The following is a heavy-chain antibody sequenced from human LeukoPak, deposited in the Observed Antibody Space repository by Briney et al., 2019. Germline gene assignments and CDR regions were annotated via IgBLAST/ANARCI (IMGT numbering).Heavy chain of an antibody. J-gene: IGHJ4*02. CDR2: IKQDGSEK. V-gene: IGHV3-7*01. CDR3: ARDRGYCSGGTCYPVYFDY. CDR1: GFTFRSYW. D-gene: IGHD2-15*01. Sequence: PGGSLRLSCAASGFTFRSYWMTWVRQAPGKGLEWVANIKQDGSEKHYVDSVKGRFTISRDNAKNSLYLQMDSLRAEDTALYYCARDRGYCSGGTCYPVYFDYWGQGTLVTVSS.